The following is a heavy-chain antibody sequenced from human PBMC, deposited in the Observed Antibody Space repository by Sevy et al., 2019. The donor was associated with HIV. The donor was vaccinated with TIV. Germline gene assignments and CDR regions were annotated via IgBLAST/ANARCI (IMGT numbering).Heavy chain of an antibody. CDR3: AKWGDHDFWSSSPYFDY. D-gene: IGHD3-3*01. J-gene: IGHJ4*02. CDR1: GFTFRTYA. CDR2: ISGSDST. V-gene: IGHV3-23*01. Sequence: GGSLRLSCTASGFTFRTYAMSWVRQAPGKGLDWVSGKGLAWVSAISGSDSTYYADSVKGRFTISRDNSKNTVYLQMTSLRAEDTAVYYCAKWGDHDFWSSSPYFDYWGQGALVTVSS.